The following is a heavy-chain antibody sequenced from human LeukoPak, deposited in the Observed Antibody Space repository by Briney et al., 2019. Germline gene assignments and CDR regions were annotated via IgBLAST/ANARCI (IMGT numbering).Heavy chain of an antibody. CDR1: GFTFSGHW. CDR3: VRNGSSLDY. CDR2: IDQDGSAK. Sequence: GGSLRLSCAASGFTFSGHWMSWVRQASGKGPEWVANIDQDGSAKNYVDSVKGRFSISRDNAKNSLILQMNSLRDEDTAVYYCVRNGSSLDYWGQGTLVTVSS. D-gene: IGHD1-26*01. J-gene: IGHJ4*02. V-gene: IGHV3-7*01.